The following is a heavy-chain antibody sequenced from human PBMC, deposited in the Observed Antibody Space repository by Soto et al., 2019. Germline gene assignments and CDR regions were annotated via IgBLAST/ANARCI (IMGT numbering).Heavy chain of an antibody. CDR1: GYTFSSYA. CDR3: ARTVGYYYGMDV. V-gene: IGHV1-3*01. J-gene: IGHJ6*02. CDR2: INAGNGNT. D-gene: IGHD4-17*01. Sequence: ASVKVSCKGSGYTFSSYAMHWVRQAPGQRLEWMGWINAGNGNTKYSQKFQGRVTITRDTSASTAYMELSSLRSEDTAVYYCARTVGYYYGMDVWGQGTTVTVSS.